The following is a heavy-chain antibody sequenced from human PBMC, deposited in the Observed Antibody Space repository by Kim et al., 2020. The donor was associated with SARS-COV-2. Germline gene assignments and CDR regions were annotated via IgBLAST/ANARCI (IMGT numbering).Heavy chain of an antibody. J-gene: IGHJ6*02. D-gene: IGHD1-26*01. CDR3: ARELPDYYYYGMDV. V-gene: IGHV4-31*02. Sequence: KPALKSRVTISGDTSKNQFSLKLSSVTAADTAVYHCARELPDYYYYGMDVWGQGTTVTVFS.